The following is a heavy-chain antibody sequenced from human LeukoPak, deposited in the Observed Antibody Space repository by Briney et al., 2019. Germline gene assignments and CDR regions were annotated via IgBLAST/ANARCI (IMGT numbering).Heavy chain of an antibody. V-gene: IGHV3-23*01. CDR1: GFTFSSYG. J-gene: IGHJ4*02. D-gene: IGHD4-17*01. CDR3: ARDPGGGGDYGDYVLDS. CDR2: ISGSGGST. Sequence: GGSLRLSCAASGFTFSSYGMSWVRQAPGKGLEWVSAISGSGGSTYFADSVKGRFTISRDNAKNSLYLQMNSLRAEDTAVYYCARDPGGGGDYGDYVLDSWGQGTLVSVSS.